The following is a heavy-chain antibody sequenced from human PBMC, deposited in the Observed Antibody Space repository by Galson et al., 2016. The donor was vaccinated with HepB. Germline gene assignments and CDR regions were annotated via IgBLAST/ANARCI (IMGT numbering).Heavy chain of an antibody. D-gene: IGHD6-6*01. Sequence: SVKVSCKASGYTFTSYYMYWVRQAPGQGLEWMGIINPSGGSTSYAQKFQGRVTMTRDTSTSTVYMELSSLRSEDTAVYYCPRDLSLATRPAYYYYGMDVWGQGTTVTVAS. V-gene: IGHV1-46*01. CDR2: INPSGGST. CDR3: PRDLSLATRPAYYYYGMDV. CDR1: GYTFTSYY. J-gene: IGHJ6*02.